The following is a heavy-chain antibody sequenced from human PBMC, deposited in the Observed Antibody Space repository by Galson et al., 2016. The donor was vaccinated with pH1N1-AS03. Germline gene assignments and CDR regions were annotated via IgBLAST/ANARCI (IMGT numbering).Heavy chain of an antibody. CDR3: ARYGGYCARGKCPFDD. D-gene: IGHD2-15*01. CDR2: INDGGFA. CDR1: GDSMNNHNYY. J-gene: IGHJ4*02. V-gene: IGHV4-39*01. Sequence: ETLSLTCTVSGDSMNNHNYYWGWVRQPPGKGLECIGEINDGGFAYHHPSLKSRVTMSVDTSKNLLSLRLRSVTAADTAVYFCARYGGYCARGKCPFDDWGQGTLVTVSS.